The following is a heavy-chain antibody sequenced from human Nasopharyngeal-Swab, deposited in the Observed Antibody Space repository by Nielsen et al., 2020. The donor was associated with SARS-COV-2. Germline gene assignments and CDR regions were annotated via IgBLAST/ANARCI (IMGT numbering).Heavy chain of an antibody. V-gene: IGHV5-51*01. Sequence: GGPLRLPCKTPEYHFAGYWIAWAPQKPVQGLEWIGIFYPDHAGTKYSPSFRGQVTFSVDKSISTAYLRWSNLEASDTAMYYCARNMGYFHTSIWLDPWGQGTLVTVSS. CDR2: FYPDHAGT. CDR1: EYHFAGYW. J-gene: IGHJ5*02. D-gene: IGHD2/OR15-2a*01. CDR3: ARNMGYFHTSIWLDP.